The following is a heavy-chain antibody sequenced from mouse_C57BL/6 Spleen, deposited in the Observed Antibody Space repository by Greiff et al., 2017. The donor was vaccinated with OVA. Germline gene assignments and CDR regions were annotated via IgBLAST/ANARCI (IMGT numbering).Heavy chain of an antibody. V-gene: IGHV1-47*01. D-gene: IGHD1-1*01. CDR1: GYTFTTYP. CDR2: FHPYNDDT. CDR3: ARGGGYYGSSSDWYFDV. Sequence: QVQLQQSGAELVKPGASVKMSCKASGYTFTTYPIEWMKQNPGKSLEWIGNFHPYNDDTKYNEKFKGKATLTVEKSSSTVYLELSRLTSDDSAVYYCARGGGYYGSSSDWYFDVWGTGTTVTVSS. J-gene: IGHJ1*03.